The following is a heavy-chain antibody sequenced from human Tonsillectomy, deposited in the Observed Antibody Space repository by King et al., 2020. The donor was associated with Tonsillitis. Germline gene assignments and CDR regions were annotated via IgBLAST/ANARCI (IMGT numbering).Heavy chain of an antibody. J-gene: IGHJ4*02. Sequence: VQLVESGGGLVQPGGSLRLSCAASGFTFSSYAMNWVRQAPGKGLEWVSTISGSGGNTYYADSVKGRFTISRDNSRNTLYLQMNSLRAEDTAVYYCATKERFKEDYYDSSGTFDFWGQGTLVTVSS. D-gene: IGHD3-22*01. CDR3: ATKERFKEDYYDSSGTFDF. CDR1: GFTFSSYA. CDR2: ISGSGGNT. V-gene: IGHV3-23*04.